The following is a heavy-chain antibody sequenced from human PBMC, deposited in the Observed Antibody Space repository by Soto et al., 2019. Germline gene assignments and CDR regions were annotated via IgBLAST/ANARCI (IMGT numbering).Heavy chain of an antibody. CDR3: ARAPMVRGVIITKDAVHFDY. J-gene: IGHJ4*02. CDR2: INPNSGGT. CDR1: GYTFTGYY. Sequence: QVQLVQSGAEVKKPGASVKVSCKASGYTFTGYYMHWVRQAPGQGLEWMGWINPNSGGTNSAQKFQGWVTMTRETSISTAYMELSRLRSDDTAVYYCARAPMVRGVIITKDAVHFDYWCQGTLVTVSP. V-gene: IGHV1-2*04. D-gene: IGHD3-10*01.